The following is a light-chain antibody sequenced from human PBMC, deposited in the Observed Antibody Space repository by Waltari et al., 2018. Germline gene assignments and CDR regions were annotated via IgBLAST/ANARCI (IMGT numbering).Light chain of an antibody. CDR3: SMYMGSGVWV. J-gene: IGLJ3*02. Sequence: QTVVTPEPSLSVSPGSTVTLTCALISGSVSSTSYPTWYQQTPGQPPRTLVYKGISRSSGVPDRFSGSILGNTAALTITGAQADDESDYYCSMYMGSGVWVFGGGTKLTVL. CDR2: KGI. V-gene: IGLV8-61*01. CDR1: SGSVSSTSY.